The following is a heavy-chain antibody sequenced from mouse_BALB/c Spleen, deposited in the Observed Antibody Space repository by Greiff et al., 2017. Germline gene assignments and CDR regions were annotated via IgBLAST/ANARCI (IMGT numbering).Heavy chain of an antibody. CDR2: INPSNGRT. Sequence: QVQLQQPGAELVKPGASVKLSCTASGYTFTSYWMHWVKQRPGQGLEWIGEINPSNGRTNYNEKFKSKATLTVDKSSSTAYMQLSSLTSEDSAVYYCASGATERYFDVWGAGTTVTVSS. V-gene: IGHV1S81*02. D-gene: IGHD3-1*01. CDR1: GYTFTSYW. CDR3: ASGATERYFDV. J-gene: IGHJ1*01.